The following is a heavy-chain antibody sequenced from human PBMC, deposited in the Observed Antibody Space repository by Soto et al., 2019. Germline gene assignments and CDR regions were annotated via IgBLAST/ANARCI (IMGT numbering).Heavy chain of an antibody. V-gene: IGHV3-74*01. CDR3: ARGVYCTNGVCYRVRNYYYYGMDV. CDR2: INSDGSST. D-gene: IGHD2-8*01. J-gene: IGHJ6*02. CDR1: GFTFSSYW. Sequence: PGGSLRLSCAASGFTFSSYWMHWVRQAPGKGLVWVSRINSDGSSTSYADSVKGRFTISRDNAKNTLYLQMNSLRAEDTAVYYCARGVYCTNGVCYRVRNYYYYGMDVWGQGTTVTVSS.